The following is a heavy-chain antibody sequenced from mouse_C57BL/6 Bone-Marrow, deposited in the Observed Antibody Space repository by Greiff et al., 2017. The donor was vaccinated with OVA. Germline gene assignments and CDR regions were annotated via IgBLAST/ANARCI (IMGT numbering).Heavy chain of an antibody. V-gene: IGHV1-15*01. CDR3: TRLYGNSYWYFDV. Sequence: QVQLQQSGAELVRPGASVTLSCKASGYTFTDYEMHWVKQTPVHGLEWIGAIDPETGGTAYNQKFKGKAILTADKSSSTAYMELRSLTSEDSAVYYCTRLYGNSYWYFDVWGTGTTVTVSS. CDR2: IDPETGGT. D-gene: IGHD2-10*02. CDR1: GYTFTDYE. J-gene: IGHJ1*03.